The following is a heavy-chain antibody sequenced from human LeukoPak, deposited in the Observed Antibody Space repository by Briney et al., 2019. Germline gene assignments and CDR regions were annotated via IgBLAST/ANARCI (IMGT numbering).Heavy chain of an antibody. CDR2: IIPIFGTA. CDR3: ARSERGYSYGHDAFDI. V-gene: IGHV1-69*05. D-gene: IGHD5-18*01. J-gene: IGHJ3*02. Sequence: ASVKVSCXASGGTFSSYAISWVRQAPGQGLEWLGGIIPIFGTANYAQKFQGRVTITTDESTSTAYMELSSLRSEDTAVYYCARSERGYSYGHDAFDIWGQGTMVTVSS. CDR1: GGTFSSYA.